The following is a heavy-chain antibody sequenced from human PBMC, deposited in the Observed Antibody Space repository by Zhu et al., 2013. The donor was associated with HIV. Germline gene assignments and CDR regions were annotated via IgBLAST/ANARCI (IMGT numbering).Heavy chain of an antibody. CDR1: GGTFSSYS. J-gene: IGHJ4*02. D-gene: IGHD2-21*01. CDR3: VFHPRGGGDEES. CDR2: IIPIFGTA. Sequence: QVQLVQSGAEVKKPGSSVKVSCKASGGTFSSYSISWVRQAPGQGLEWMGGIIPIFGTANYAQKFQGRVTITTDESTATANMELSSLKSEDTAVYYCVFHPRGGGDEESWGQGTLVTISS. V-gene: IGHV1-69*01.